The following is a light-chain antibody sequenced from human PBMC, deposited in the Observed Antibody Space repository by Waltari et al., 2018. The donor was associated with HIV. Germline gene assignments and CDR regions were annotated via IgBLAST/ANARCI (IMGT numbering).Light chain of an antibody. CDR1: TLPKKY. CDR2: EDS. V-gene: IGLV3-10*01. CDR3: FSTDSSAWV. J-gene: IGLJ3*02. Sequence: SYELTQPPSVSVSPGQTARIPCSGDTLPKKYTYWYQQKAGQAPVLVIYEDSKRPSGIPERFSGSSSGTMATLTISGAQVEDEADYYCFSTDSSAWVFGGGTKLTVL.